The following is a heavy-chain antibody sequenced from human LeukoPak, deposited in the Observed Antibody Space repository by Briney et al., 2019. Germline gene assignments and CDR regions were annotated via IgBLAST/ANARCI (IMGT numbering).Heavy chain of an antibody. D-gene: IGHD5-24*01. CDR2: IKEDGTET. CDR1: GITFSNYA. V-gene: IGHV3-7*03. J-gene: IGHJ4*02. CDR3: AKEGRSLQTY. Sequence: TGGSLRLSCVASGITFSNYAVSWVRLAPGKGLEWVANIKEDGTETYYVDSVKGRFTISRDNAKNSLYLQMNSLRVEDTAVYYCAKEGRSLQTYWGQGTLVTVSS.